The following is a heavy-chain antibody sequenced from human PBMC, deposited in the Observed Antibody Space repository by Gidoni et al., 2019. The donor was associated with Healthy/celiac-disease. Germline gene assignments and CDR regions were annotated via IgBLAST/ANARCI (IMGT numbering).Heavy chain of an antibody. CDR2: SRSKANSYAT. Sequence: EVQLVESGGGLVQPGGSLKLSCAASGFTFSGSAMHWGRQASGKGLEWVVRSRSKANSYATAYAASVKGRFTISRDDSKNTAYLQMNSLKTEDTAVYYCTRPLGSYNWFDPWGQGTLVTVSS. CDR1: GFTFSGSA. CDR3: TRPLGSYNWFDP. J-gene: IGHJ5*02. D-gene: IGHD7-27*01. V-gene: IGHV3-73*02.